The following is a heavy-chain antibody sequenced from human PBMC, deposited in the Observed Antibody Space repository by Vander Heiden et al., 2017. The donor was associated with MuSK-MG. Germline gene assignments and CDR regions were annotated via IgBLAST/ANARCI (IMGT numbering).Heavy chain of an antibody. CDR2: IYHSGST. CDR3: ARKVADSSGYYYVLDGWGSYYFDY. D-gene: IGHD3-22*01. CDR1: GYY. V-gene: IGHV4-38-2*01. J-gene: IGHJ4*02. Sequence: GYYWGWIRQPPGKGLEWIGSIYHSGSTYYNPSLKSRVTISVDTSKNQFSLKLSSVTAADTAVYYCARKVADSSGYYYVLDGWGSYYFDYWGQGTLVTVSS.